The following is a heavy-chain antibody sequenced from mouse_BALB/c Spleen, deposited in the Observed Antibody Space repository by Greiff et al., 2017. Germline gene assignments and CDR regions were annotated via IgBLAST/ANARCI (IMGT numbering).Heavy chain of an antibody. J-gene: IGHJ3*01. Sequence: DVQLQESGTVLARPGASVKMSCKASGYTFTSYWMHWVKQRPGQGLEWIGAIYPGNSDTSYNQKFKGKAKLTAVTSTSTAYMELSSLTNEDSAVYYCTAHYYGSTVYFAYWGQGTLVTVSA. D-gene: IGHD1-1*01. CDR3: TAHYYGSTVYFAY. V-gene: IGHV1-5*01. CDR1: GYTFTSYW. CDR2: IYPGNSDT.